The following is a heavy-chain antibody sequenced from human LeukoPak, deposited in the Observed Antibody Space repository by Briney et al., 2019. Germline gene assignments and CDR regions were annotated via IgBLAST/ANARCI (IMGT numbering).Heavy chain of an antibody. J-gene: IGHJ4*02. Sequence: GGSLRLSCAASGFTFSNAWMNWVRQAPGKGLEGVSVISTGGSAYYANSVKGRFTISRDYSKNTLYLQMNSLRAEDTAVYYCARVSGYSGYDTLDYWGQGTLVTVSS. V-gene: IGHV3-66*01. D-gene: IGHD5-12*01. CDR2: ISTGGSA. CDR1: GFTFSNAW. CDR3: ARVSGYSGYDTLDY.